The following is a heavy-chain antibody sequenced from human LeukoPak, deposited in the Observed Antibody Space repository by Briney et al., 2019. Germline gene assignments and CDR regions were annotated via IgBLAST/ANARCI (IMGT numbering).Heavy chain of an antibody. CDR1: GFTFSSYW. CDR2: IKQDGSNK. V-gene: IGHV3-7*01. D-gene: IGHD6-13*01. J-gene: IGHJ6*02. Sequence: GGSLRLSCAASGFTFSSYWMSWVRQAPGKGLEWVANIKQDGSNKYYADSVKGRFTISRDNSKNTLYLQMNSLRAEDTAVYYCAKGQVAAAGSGDTGMDVWGQGTTVTVS. CDR3: AKGQVAAAGSGDTGMDV.